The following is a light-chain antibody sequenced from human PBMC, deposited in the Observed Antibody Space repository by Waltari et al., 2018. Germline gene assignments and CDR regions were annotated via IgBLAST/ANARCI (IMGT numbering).Light chain of an antibody. CDR2: GKN. V-gene: IGLV3-19*01. CDR1: SLRSYY. Sequence: SSELTQDPAVSVALGQTVRITCQGDSLRSYYASWYQQKPGPAPVLVIYGKNNRPSGIPDRFSGSSSGNTASLTITGAQAEDEADYYCNSRDSSGNPVGFGGGTKLTVL. J-gene: IGLJ2*01. CDR3: NSRDSSGNPVG.